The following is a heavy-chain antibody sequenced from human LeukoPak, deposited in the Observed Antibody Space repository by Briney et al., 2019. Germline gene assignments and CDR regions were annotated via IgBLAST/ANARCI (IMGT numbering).Heavy chain of an antibody. CDR1: GFTFSGSA. D-gene: IGHD3-22*01. J-gene: IGHJ5*02. CDR2: IRSKANSYAT. Sequence: GGSLKLSCAASGFTFSGSAMHWVRQASGKGLEWVGRIRSKANSYATVYAASVKGRFTISRDDSKNTAYLQMNSLKTEDTAVYYCTRPRSKDSSGYYYNWFDPWGQGTLVTVSS. CDR3: TRPRSKDSSGYYYNWFDP. V-gene: IGHV3-73*01.